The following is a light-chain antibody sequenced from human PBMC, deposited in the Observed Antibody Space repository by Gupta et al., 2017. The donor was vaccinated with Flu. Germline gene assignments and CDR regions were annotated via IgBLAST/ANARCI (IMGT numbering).Light chain of an antibody. CDR2: EVS. CDR3: SSYTTDSILEI. V-gene: IGLV2-14*01. CDR1: SSDVGDQNY. Sequence: QSALTQPASVSGSPEQSIIISCAGTSSDVGDQNYVSWYQHHPGKAPKLIIYEVSRRPSGVSSRFSGSKSGNTASLTISGLQAEDEADYYFSSYTTDSILEIFGTGTKVTVL. J-gene: IGLJ1*01.